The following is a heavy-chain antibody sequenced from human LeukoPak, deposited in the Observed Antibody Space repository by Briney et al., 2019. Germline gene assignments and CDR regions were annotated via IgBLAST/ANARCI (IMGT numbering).Heavy chain of an antibody. D-gene: IGHD3-10*01. J-gene: IGHJ4*02. CDR1: GGSFSGYY. CDR2: INHSGNT. CDR3: ARRLWFGDKYDY. V-gene: IGHV4-34*01. Sequence: PSETLSLTCAVYGGSFSGYYWSWIRQPPGKGLEWIGEINHSGNTNYNPSLKSRVTISVDTSKNQFSLKLSSVTAADTAVYYCARRLWFGDKYDYWGQGTLVTVSS.